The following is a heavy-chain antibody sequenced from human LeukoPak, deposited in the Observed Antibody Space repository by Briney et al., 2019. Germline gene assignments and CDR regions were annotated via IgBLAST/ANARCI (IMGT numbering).Heavy chain of an antibody. CDR1: GFTFSSYW. V-gene: IGHV3-48*04. J-gene: IGHJ4*02. Sequence: GGSLRLSCAASGFTFSSYWMHWVRQAPGKGLEWVSFISTGDSTISYADSVKGRFTISRDNAKNSLFLQMNSLRAEDTAVYYCARGNTYFDYWGQGTLVTVSS. CDR3: ARGNTYFDY. CDR2: ISTGDSTI. D-gene: IGHD3-10*01.